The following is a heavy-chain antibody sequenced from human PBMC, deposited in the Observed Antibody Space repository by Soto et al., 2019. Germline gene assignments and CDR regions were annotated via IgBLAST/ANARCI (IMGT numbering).Heavy chain of an antibody. CDR1: GFPFSTCG. J-gene: IGHJ6*02. CDR2: ISYDGSNK. V-gene: IGHV3-30*18. Sequence: PGASLIRSSETSGFPFSTCGRHWMREAPGKWLEWVAVISYDGSNKYYADSVKGRFTISRDNSKNTLYLQMNSLRAEDTAVYYCAKDTLTPPNSSGWYLYGMDVWGQGT. CDR3: AKDTLTPPNSSGWYLYGMDV. D-gene: IGHD6-19*01.